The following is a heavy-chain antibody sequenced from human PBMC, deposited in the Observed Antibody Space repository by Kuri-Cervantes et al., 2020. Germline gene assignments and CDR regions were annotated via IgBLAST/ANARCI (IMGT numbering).Heavy chain of an antibody. CDR3: ALKYDNIWTSPI. Sequence: SETLSLTCTVSGGSISSYYWSWIRQPPGKGLEWIGYIYYSGSTNYNPSLKSRVTISVDTSKNQFSLKLSSVTAADTAVYFCALKYDNIWTSPIWGRGTLVTVSS. J-gene: IGHJ2*01. CDR1: GGSISSYY. D-gene: IGHD3-9*01. CDR2: IYYSGST. V-gene: IGHV4-59*01.